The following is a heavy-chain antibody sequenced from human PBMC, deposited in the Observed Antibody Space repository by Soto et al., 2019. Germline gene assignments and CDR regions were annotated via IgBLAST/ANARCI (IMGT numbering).Heavy chain of an antibody. CDR1: GGSFSGYY. CDR2: VNHSEST. V-gene: IGHV4-34*01. Sequence: QVQLQQWGAGLLKPSATLSLTCAVYGGSFSGYYWSWIRQPQGKGLEWIGEVNHSESTNYDPSLKTRVTTSVHTSKNEFSRKLGSVTAADTAVYECARGYSGSYYGLDYWGQGTLVTVSS. J-gene: IGHJ4*02. D-gene: IGHD1-26*01. CDR3: ARGYSGSYYGLDY.